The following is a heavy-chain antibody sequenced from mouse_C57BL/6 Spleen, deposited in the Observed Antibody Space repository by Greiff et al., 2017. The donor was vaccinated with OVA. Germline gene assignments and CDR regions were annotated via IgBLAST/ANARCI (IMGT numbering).Heavy chain of an antibody. CDR3: ARKDIYSRGPWYFDV. V-gene: IGHV5-17*03. CDR1: GFTFSDYG. D-gene: IGHD1-1*01. J-gene: IGHJ1*03. Sequence: EVKVVESGGGLVKPGGSLKLSCAASGFTFSDYGMHWVRQAPEKGLEWVAYISSGSSTIYYADTVKGRFTISRDNAKNTLFLQMTSLKSEDTAMYYCARKDIYSRGPWYFDVWGTGTTVTVSS. CDR2: ISSGSSTI.